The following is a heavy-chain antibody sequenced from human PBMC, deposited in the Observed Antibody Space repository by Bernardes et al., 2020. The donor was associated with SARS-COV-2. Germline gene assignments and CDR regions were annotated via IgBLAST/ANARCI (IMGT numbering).Heavy chain of an antibody. D-gene: IGHD3-3*01. CDR2: IYYSGST. J-gene: IGHJ6*03. CDR1: GGSISSYY. CDR3: ARHRPAWSGYYTDYYYYYMDV. V-gene: IGHV4-59*08. Sequence: SETLSLTCTVSGGSISSYYWSWIRQPPGKGLEWIGYIYYSGSTNYNPSLKSRVTISVDTSKNQFSLKLSSVTAADTAVYYCARHRPAWSGYYTDYYYYYMDVWGKGTTVTVSS.